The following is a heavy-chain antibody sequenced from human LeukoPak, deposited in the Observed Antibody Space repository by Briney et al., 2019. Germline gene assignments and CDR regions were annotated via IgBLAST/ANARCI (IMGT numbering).Heavy chain of an antibody. Sequence: GESLKISCKASGYTFTSNWIGWVRQMPGKGLEWMGIIFPGDSDTRYGPSFQGQVTISADRSISTAYLQWSSLKPSDTAIYYCARQSPYTSSWFAFDWGQGTLVTVSS. CDR1: GYTFTSNW. V-gene: IGHV5-51*01. J-gene: IGHJ4*02. CDR2: IFPGDSDT. CDR3: ARQSPYTSSWFAFD. D-gene: IGHD6-13*01.